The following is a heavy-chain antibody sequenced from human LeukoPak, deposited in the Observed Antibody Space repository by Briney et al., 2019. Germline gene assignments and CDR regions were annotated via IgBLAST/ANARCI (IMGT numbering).Heavy chain of an antibody. CDR1: GGSFSGYY. J-gene: IGHJ3*02. CDR2: IKHSGST. V-gene: IGHV4-34*01. Sequence: SETLSLTCAVYGGSFSGYYWSWIRQAPSPGKGLEWIGEIKHSGSTNYNPSLKSRVTISVDTSENQFSLKLSSVTAADTAVYYCARDSGRRITIFGVAKPSKHAFDIWGQGTMVTVSS. CDR3: ARDSGRRITIFGVAKPSKHAFDI. D-gene: IGHD3-3*01.